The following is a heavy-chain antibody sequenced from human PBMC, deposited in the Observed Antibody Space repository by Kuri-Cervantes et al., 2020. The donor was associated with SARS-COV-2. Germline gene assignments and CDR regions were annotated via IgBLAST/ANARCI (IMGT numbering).Heavy chain of an antibody. D-gene: IGHD1-14*01. Sequence: SCAISGDSVSSNSAGWNWIRQSPSRGLEWLGRTYYRSKWYHDYAVSVKSRIIINTDTSKNQFSLQLSTVTPEDTAEYYCARLTTETLDYWGQGTLVTVSS. CDR2: TYYRSKWYH. V-gene: IGHV6-1*01. J-gene: IGHJ4*02. CDR3: ARLTTETLDY. CDR1: GDSVSSNSAG.